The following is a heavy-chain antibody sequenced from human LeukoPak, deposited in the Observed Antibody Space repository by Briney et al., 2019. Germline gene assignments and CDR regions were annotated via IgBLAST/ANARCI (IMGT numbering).Heavy chain of an antibody. Sequence: GGSLRLSCAASGFTFSSYAMSWVRQAPGKGLEWVSAISGSGGSTYYADSVKGRFTISRDNSKNTLYLQMSSLRAEDTAVYYCARGRCSGGSCPMDYWGQGTLVTASS. CDR3: ARGRCSGGSCPMDY. V-gene: IGHV3-23*01. CDR2: ISGSGGST. CDR1: GFTFSSYA. J-gene: IGHJ4*02. D-gene: IGHD2-15*01.